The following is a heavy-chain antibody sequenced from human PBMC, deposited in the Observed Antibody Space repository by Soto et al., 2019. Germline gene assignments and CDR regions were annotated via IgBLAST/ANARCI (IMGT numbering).Heavy chain of an antibody. CDR1: GASLSSSDHF. Sequence: QLQLQETGPGPVKPSETLSLSCAVSGASLSSSDHFWGWFRQSPGKGLEWLASISHSGTTYYNRSLKSRLTISVDMSASHFSLRLTSVNAADTAVYYCARLVVGAPRHPDFDFWGQGTLVTVSS. V-gene: IGHV4-39*02. CDR3: ARLVVGAPRHPDFDF. CDR2: ISHSGTT. D-gene: IGHD2-15*01. J-gene: IGHJ4*02.